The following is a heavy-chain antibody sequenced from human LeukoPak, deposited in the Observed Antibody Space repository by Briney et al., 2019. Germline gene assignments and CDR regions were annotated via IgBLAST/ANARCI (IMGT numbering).Heavy chain of an antibody. D-gene: IGHD2-2*01. CDR3: ARQVGCSSTSCYLFYYYYYMDV. V-gene: IGHV1-8*01. Sequence: ASVRVSCKASGYTFTSYDINWVRQATGQGLEWMGWMNPNSGNTGYAQEFQGRVTMTRNTSISTAYMELRSLRSEDTAVYYCARQVGCSSTSCYLFYYYYYMDVWGKGTPVTVSS. CDR2: MNPNSGNT. CDR1: GYTFTSYD. J-gene: IGHJ6*03.